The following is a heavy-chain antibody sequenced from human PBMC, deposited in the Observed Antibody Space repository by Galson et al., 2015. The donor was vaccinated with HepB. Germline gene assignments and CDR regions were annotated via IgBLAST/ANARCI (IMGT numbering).Heavy chain of an antibody. V-gene: IGHV3-33*01. CDR3: ARDRVTDGMDV. CDR1: GFTFRNYG. CDR2: IWHDGSNK. J-gene: IGHJ6*02. D-gene: IGHD2-21*02. Sequence: SLRLSCAASGFTFRNYGMHWVRQAPGKGLEWVAIIWHDGSNKYYRDSVKGRFTISRDNFQNILYLQMDSLRAEDTAIYYCARDRVTDGMDVWGQGTTVTVSS.